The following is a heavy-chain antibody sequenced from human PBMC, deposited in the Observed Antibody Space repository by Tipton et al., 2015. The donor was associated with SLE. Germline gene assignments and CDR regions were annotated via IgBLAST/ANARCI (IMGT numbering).Heavy chain of an antibody. D-gene: IGHD6-19*01. Sequence: SLTCTVSGGSVSSSSKYWAGIRQPPGKVLEWIGSIQYTGTTTHYNPSLKSRVTMSVDTSKNHFSLKLISVTAADTAVYYCARHSHGYASGLYWSAFDIWGQGTMVTVSS. CDR1: GGSVSSSSKY. CDR2: IQYTGTTT. V-gene: IGHV4-39*07. CDR3: ARHSHGYASGLYWSAFDI. J-gene: IGHJ3*02.